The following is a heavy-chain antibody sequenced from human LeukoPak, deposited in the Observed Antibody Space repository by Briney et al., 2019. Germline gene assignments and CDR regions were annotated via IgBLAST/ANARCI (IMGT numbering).Heavy chain of an antibody. CDR2: IYYSGST. V-gene: IGHV4-31*03. J-gene: IGHJ3*02. CDR1: GGSISSGGYY. CDR3: ARQKTATTLAFDI. Sequence: PSETLSLTCTVSGGSISSGGYYWSWIRQHPGKGLEWIGYIYYSGSTYYNPSLKSRVTISVDTSKNQFSLKLSSVTAADTAVYYCARQKTATTLAFDIWGQGTVVPVS. D-gene: IGHD4-11*01.